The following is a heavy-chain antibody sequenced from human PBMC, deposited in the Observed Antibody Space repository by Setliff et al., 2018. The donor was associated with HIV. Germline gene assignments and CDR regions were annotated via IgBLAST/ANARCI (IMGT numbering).Heavy chain of an antibody. CDR1: GGSVSSGGYY. CDR3: ARQTYKSGRYDS. V-gene: IGHV4-61*03. CDR2: TYYSGST. Sequence: PSETLSLTCTVSGGSVSSGGYYWSWIRQHPGKGLECIGYTYYSGSTSYNPSLKSRVTISADTSKNHFSLRLNSVTAADTAVYYCARQTYKSGRYDSWGQGTLVTVSS. D-gene: IGHD3-3*01. J-gene: IGHJ5*01.